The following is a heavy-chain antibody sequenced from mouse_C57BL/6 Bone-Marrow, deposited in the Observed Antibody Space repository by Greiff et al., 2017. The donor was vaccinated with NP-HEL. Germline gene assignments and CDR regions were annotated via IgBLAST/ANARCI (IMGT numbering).Heavy chain of an antibody. CDR2: ISNGGGST. CDR1: GFTFSDYY. CDR3: ARPHYYGSSHWYFDV. V-gene: IGHV5-12*01. Sequence: VKLVESGGGLVQPGGSLKLSCAASGFTFSDYYMYWVRQTPEKRLEWVAYISNGGGSTYYPDTVKGRFTISRDNAKNTLYLQMSRLKSEDTAMYYCARPHYYGSSHWYFDVWGTGTTVTVSS. J-gene: IGHJ1*03. D-gene: IGHD1-1*01.